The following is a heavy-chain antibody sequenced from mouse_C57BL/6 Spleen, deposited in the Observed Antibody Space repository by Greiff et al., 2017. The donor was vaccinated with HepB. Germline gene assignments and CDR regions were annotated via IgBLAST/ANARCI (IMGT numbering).Heavy chain of an antibody. CDR3: ARQGTMVTTAYAMDY. J-gene: IGHJ4*01. CDR1: GFTFSSYG. Sequence: EVKVVESGGDLVKPGGSLKLSCAASGFTFSSYGMSWVRQTPDKRLEWVATISSGGSYTYYPDSVKGRFTISRDNAKNTLYLQMSSLKSEDTAMYYCARQGTMVTTAYAMDYWGQGTSVTVSS. D-gene: IGHD2-2*01. CDR2: ISSGGSYT. V-gene: IGHV5-6*01.